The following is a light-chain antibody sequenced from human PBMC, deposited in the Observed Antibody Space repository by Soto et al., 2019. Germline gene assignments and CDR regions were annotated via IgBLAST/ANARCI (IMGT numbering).Light chain of an antibody. CDR2: GAS. V-gene: IGKV3-15*01. Sequence: EIVLTQSPGTLSLSPGESASLSCRASQRISTNLAWYQQTPGQAPRFLIHGASNRATGVPARVSGSGSGTEFTLTISSLQSDDFAVXXXXXXXXXPLTYGGGTKGDIK. J-gene: IGKJ4*01. CDR3: XXXXXXPLT. CDR1: QRISTN.